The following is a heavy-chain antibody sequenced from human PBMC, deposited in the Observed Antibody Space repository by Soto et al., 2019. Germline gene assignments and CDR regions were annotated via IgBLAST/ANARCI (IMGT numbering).Heavy chain of an antibody. V-gene: IGHV3-74*01. CDR1: GFTFSNYG. D-gene: IGHD4-17*01. Sequence: EVQLVESGGGLVQPGGSLRLSCAASGFTFSNYGMHWVRQAPGKGLVWVSRINGDGSGTSYADSVKGRFTISRDNAKNTLYLQMNSLRAEDTAVYYCARGTHYADHPHNWFDPWGQGTLVTVSS. CDR3: ARGTHYADHPHNWFDP. CDR2: INGDGSGT. J-gene: IGHJ5*02.